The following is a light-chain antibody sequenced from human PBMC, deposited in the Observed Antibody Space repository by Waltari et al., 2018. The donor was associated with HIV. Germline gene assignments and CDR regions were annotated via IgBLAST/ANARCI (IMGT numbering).Light chain of an antibody. CDR3: HQYGSSFWT. CDR1: EAIKRTY. Sequence: EIVLTQSPGTLSSSPGERATLSCVTSEAIKRTYLSWYQQKDGQAPRLPIYGATNRAPGIPDRFSGSGSGTEFNLTINGLETEDFVVYYCHQYGSSFWTFGQGTKVEVK. CDR2: GAT. J-gene: IGKJ1*01. V-gene: IGKV3-20*01.